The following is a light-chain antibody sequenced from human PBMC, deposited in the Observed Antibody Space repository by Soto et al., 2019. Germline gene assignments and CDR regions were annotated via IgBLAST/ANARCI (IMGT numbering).Light chain of an antibody. Sequence: EIVMTQSPATLSVSPGGRATLSCRASQSVSSNLAWYQQKPGQAPRLLIYSASTRATGIPARFSGSGSGTEFTLTISSLQSEDFAVYYCQQYNNWPLLTFGGGTKVEIK. CDR2: SAS. J-gene: IGKJ4*01. CDR3: QQYNNWPLLT. V-gene: IGKV3-15*01. CDR1: QSVSSN.